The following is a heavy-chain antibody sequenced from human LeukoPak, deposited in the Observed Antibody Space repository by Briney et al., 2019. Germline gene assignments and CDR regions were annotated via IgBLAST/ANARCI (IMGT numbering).Heavy chain of an antibody. CDR2: IYYSGNS. Sequence: PSETLSLTCTVSGGSISSYYWSWIRQPPGKGLQWIGYIYYSGNSNHNPSLKSRVTISVDTSKNQFSLKLSSVTAADTAVYYCARGFRGSGGVGYFQHWGQGTLVTVSS. CDR1: GGSISSYY. CDR3: ARGFRGSGGVGYFQH. D-gene: IGHD4-23*01. J-gene: IGHJ1*01. V-gene: IGHV4-59*01.